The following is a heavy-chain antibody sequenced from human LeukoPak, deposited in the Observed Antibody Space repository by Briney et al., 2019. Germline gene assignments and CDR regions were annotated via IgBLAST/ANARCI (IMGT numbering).Heavy chain of an antibody. CDR3: ARASGVGPHPYYMDV. D-gene: IGHD1-26*01. CDR2: IIPIFGTA. CDR1: GYTFSSYA. J-gene: IGHJ6*03. V-gene: IGHV1-69*05. Sequence: GASVKVSRKASGYTFSSYAISWVRQAPGQGLEWMGGIIPIFGTANYAKKFQGRVTITTDESTSTAYMELSSLRSEDTAVYYCARASGVGPHPYYMDVWGKGTTVTVSS.